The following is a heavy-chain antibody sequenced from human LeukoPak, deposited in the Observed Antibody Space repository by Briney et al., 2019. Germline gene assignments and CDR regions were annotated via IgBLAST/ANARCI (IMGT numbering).Heavy chain of an antibody. CDR3: ARRSIGYPFDY. CDR1: GGSISSSAYY. V-gene: IGHV4-39*01. D-gene: IGHD3-22*01. J-gene: IGHJ4*02. Sequence: SGTLSLTCTVSGGSISSSAYYWGWIRQPPGKGLEWIGTIYYSGGMYYNPSLKSRVTISIDTSKSQFSLKLTSVTAADTAVYYCARRSIGYPFDYWGQGTLVTVSS. CDR2: IYYSGGM.